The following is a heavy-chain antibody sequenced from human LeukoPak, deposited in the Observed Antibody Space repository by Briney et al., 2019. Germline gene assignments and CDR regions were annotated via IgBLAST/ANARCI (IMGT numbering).Heavy chain of an antibody. CDR2: ISGSGTTT. D-gene: IGHD3-16*01. J-gene: IGHJ4*02. V-gene: IGHV3-23*01. Sequence: GGSLRLSCSASGFNFRSYGMSWVRQAPGKGLEWVSTISGSGTTTHYAESVKGRFTITTDNSENSVVLQMSSLRVEDTAIYYCVRLRSADYWGQGTLVTVSS. CDR3: VRLRSADY. CDR1: GFNFRSYG.